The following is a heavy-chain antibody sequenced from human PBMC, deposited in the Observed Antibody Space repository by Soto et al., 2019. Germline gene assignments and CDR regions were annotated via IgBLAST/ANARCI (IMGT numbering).Heavy chain of an antibody. CDR1: GFSLSTRGVS. V-gene: IGHV2-5*02. D-gene: IGHD2-2*01. Sequence: QITLKESGPTLVKPTQTLTLTCTFSGFSLSTRGVSVGWIRQPPGKALEWLALIYWDDDKIYSPSLKSRLTIAKDTSKNQVVLTMTNVDPVDTATYYCAHSMSRHSVYWYYGLDVWGQGTTVTVSS. CDR2: IYWDDDK. J-gene: IGHJ6*02. CDR3: AHSMSRHSVYWYYGLDV.